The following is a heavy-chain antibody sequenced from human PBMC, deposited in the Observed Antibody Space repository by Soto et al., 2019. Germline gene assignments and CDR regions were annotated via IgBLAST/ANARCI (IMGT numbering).Heavy chain of an antibody. V-gene: IGHV2-5*02. CDR2: FYWDDDR. CDR1: GFSLSTSGVG. J-gene: IGHJ4*02. D-gene: IGHD1-26*01. Sequence: QITLKESGPTLVKPTQTLTLTCTFSGFSLSTSGVGVGWVRQPPGKALEWLTLFYWDDDRRYNPSLKSRPTFSKDTSKNQVVLRMTNMDPVDTAIYYCAHGSSIVGAPAFDYWGQGILVTVSS. CDR3: AHGSSIVGAPAFDY.